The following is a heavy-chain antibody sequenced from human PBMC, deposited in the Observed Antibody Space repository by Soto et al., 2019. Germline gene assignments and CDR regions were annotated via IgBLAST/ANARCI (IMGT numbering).Heavy chain of an antibody. V-gene: IGHV4-34*01. J-gene: IGHJ4*02. CDR1: GGSLTGYY. Sequence: QVQLQQWGAGLLKPAETLSLTCTVNGGSLTGYYWSWIRQPPGKGLEWIGEDKDGGSTNYSPSLRGRVSISADTSKNHFSLRLNSVTAADSAVYFCARGQEGIVATHWDQGALVTVSS. CDR2: DKDGGST. CDR3: ARGQEGIVATH. D-gene: IGHD5-12*01.